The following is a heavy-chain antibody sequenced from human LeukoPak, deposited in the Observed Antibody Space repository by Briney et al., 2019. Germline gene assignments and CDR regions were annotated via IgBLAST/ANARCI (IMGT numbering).Heavy chain of an antibody. CDR1: GFTLSSYA. CDR2: ISASGGST. J-gene: IGHJ6*03. CDR3: AKVMKGSERLTMVRGVIIKTAGLYYMDV. D-gene: IGHD3-10*01. V-gene: IGHV3-23*01. Sequence: GGSLRLSCAASGFTLSSYAMSWVRQAPGKGLEWVSSISASGGSTNYADSVKGRFTISRDNSKNTVYLQMNSLRAADTAVYYCAKVMKGSERLTMVRGVIIKTAGLYYMDVWGKGTTVTVSS.